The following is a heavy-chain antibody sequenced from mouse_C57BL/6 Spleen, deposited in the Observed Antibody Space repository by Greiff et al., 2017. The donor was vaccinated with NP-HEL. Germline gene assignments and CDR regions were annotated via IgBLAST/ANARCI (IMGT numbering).Heavy chain of an antibody. CDR2: INPNNGGT. Sequence: EVQLQQSGPELVKPGASVKMSCKASGYTFSDYNMHWVKQSHGKSLEWIGYINPNNGGTSYNQKFKGKATLTVNKSSSTAYMELRSLTSEESAVYYCASYYGSSWAYWGQGTLVTVSA. J-gene: IGHJ3*01. CDR3: ASYYGSSWAY. CDR1: GYTFSDYN. V-gene: IGHV1-22*01. D-gene: IGHD1-1*01.